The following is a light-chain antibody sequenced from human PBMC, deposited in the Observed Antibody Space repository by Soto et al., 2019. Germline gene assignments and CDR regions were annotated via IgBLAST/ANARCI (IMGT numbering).Light chain of an antibody. V-gene: IGKV1-5*01. J-gene: IGKJ1*01. CDR3: QQYNSYSWT. CDR2: DAS. Sequence: DSQMTQSPYTLSASVGDRVTITCRASQSISSWLAWYQQKPGKAPKLLIYDASSLESGVPSRFSGSGSGTEFTLTISSLQSDDFATYYCQQYNSYSWTFGQGTKVEIK. CDR1: QSISSW.